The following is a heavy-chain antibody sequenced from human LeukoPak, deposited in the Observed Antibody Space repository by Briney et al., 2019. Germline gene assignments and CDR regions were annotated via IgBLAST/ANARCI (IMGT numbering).Heavy chain of an antibody. CDR1: GFTFSSYA. Sequence: GGSLRLSCAASGFTFSSYAMSWVRQAPGKGLEWVSSISSSSSYIYYADSVKGRFTISRDNAKNSLYLQMNSLRAEDTAVYYCARRFHDGAAFDYWGQGTLVTVSS. D-gene: IGHD1-1*01. J-gene: IGHJ4*02. CDR3: ARRFHDGAAFDY. V-gene: IGHV3-21*01. CDR2: ISSSSSYI.